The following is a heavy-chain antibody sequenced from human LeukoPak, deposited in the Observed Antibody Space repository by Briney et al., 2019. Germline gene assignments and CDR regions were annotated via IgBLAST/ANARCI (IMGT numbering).Heavy chain of an antibody. D-gene: IGHD3-16*01. Sequence: PGGSLRLSCAASGFTFSNYWMHWVRQAPGKGLVWVSRINSEGSSTSYADSVRGRFTIPRDNAKDTLYLQMNSLRAEDTAVYYCTRVLGDWGQGTLVTVSS. CDR3: TRVLGD. J-gene: IGHJ4*02. V-gene: IGHV3-74*01. CDR1: GFTFSNYW. CDR2: INSEGSST.